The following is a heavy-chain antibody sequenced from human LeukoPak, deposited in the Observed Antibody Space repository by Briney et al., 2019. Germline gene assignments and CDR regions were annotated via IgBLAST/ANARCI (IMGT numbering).Heavy chain of an antibody. V-gene: IGHV1-2*02. CDR1: VYTFSVYY. CDR3: GRIWTRWQSPLGY. Sequence: ASVKVSRNASVYTFSVYYIHWVRQAPEQGLEWLGWINPNCDGTISTDNPQRRLPITRDTYNNKAYMELSRLRSDDTAVYYCGRIWTRWQSPLGYWGQGTLVTVSS. J-gene: IGHJ4*02. D-gene: IGHD3/OR15-3a*01. CDR2: INPNCDGT.